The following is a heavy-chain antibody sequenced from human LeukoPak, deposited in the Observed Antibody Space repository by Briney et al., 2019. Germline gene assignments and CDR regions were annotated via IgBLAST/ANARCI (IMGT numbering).Heavy chain of an antibody. D-gene: IGHD5-12*01. CDR3: ATEQVATQTDY. J-gene: IGHJ4*02. CDR2: ISYDGSNK. Sequence: PGGSLRLSCAASGFTFSSYGMHWVRQAPGKGLEWVAVISYDGSNKYYADSVKGRFTISRDNSKNTLYLQMNSLRAEDTAVYYCATEQVATQTDYWGQGTLVTVSS. CDR1: GFTFSSYG. V-gene: IGHV3-30*03.